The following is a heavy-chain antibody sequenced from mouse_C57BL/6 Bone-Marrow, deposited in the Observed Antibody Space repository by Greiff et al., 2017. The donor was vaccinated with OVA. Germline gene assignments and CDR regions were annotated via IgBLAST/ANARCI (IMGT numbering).Heavy chain of an antibody. CDR2: IWSGGST. J-gene: IGHJ2*01. CDR1: GFSLTSYG. V-gene: IGHV2-2*01. CDR3: ARNFLYRVYFDY. D-gene: IGHD2-1*01. Sequence: VQLQQSGPGLVQPSQSLSITCTVSGFSLTSYGVHWVRQSPGKGLEWLGVIWSGGSTDYNAAFISSLSISKDNSKSQVFFKMNSLQADDTAIYYCARNFLYRVYFDYWGQGTTLTGSS.